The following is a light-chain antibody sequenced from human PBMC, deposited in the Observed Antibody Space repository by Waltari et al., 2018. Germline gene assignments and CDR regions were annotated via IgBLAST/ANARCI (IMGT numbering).Light chain of an antibody. V-gene: IGKV1-39*01. CDR1: QRISSY. Sequence: DIQMTQSPSSLSASVGDRVTITCRASQRISSYLNWYQQKPGKAPNLLIYAASSLQSGGPSRFSGSGSGTDFTLTISSLQPEDFASYYCQQSYSTRYTFGQGTKLEIK. CDR2: AAS. J-gene: IGKJ2*01. CDR3: QQSYSTRYT.